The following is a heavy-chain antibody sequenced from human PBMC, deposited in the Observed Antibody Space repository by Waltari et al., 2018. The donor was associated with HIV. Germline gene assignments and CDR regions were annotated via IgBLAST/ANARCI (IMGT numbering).Heavy chain of an antibody. CDR1: VFRVSDYG. CDR3: ARVPFASSWSADSFDV. CDR2: IWYDGSKK. J-gene: IGHJ3*01. V-gene: IGHV3-33*01. D-gene: IGHD6-13*01. Sequence: VQLAESGGGVVQPGRSRRLPCAAAVFRVSDYGMHWVRQAPGKGLQWVAVIWYDGSKKEYSDSVKGRFTISKDNSKNTLFLQMNSLRVDDTAVYFCARVPFASSWSADSFDVWGPGTRITVSS.